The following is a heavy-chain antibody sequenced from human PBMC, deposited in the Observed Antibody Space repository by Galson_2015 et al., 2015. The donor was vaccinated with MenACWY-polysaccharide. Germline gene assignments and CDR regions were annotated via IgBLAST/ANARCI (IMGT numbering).Heavy chain of an antibody. V-gene: IGHV3-74*01. Sequence: ALRLSGAASGFTVSSYWMHWGRQAPGKGVVWVSRINSDGSSTGYADSVKGRLTSSSDNVQNTLYLQMNSLRADDTAVYYCARNVRPYTSGAIPDYWGQGTLVTVSS. D-gene: IGHD2-8*01. CDR2: INSDGSST. J-gene: IGHJ4*02. CDR3: ARNVRPYTSGAIPDY. CDR1: GFTVSSYW.